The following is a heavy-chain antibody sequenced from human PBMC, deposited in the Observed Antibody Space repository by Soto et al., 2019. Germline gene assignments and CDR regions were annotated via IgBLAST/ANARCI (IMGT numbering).Heavy chain of an antibody. J-gene: IGHJ6*03. Sequence: QVQLVQSGAEVKKPGASVKVSCKASGYTFTSYGISWVRQAPGQGLEWMGWISAYNGNTYYAQKLQGRVTMTTDTSTSTAYMERRSLTSDDTAVYYCARGVIAAAVTSYYYYMDVWGKGTTVTVPS. CDR2: ISAYNGNT. V-gene: IGHV1-18*01. D-gene: IGHD6-13*01. CDR1: GYTFTSYG. CDR3: ARGVIAAAVTSYYYYMDV.